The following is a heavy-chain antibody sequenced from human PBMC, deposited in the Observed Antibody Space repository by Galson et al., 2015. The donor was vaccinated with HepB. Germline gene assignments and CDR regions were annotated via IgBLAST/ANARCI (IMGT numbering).Heavy chain of an antibody. CDR2: ISSAGTCI. D-gene: IGHD6-19*01. J-gene: IGHJ4*02. V-gene: IGHV3-21*06. CDR3: ARCLDEYSSGWYFGY. CDR1: GFSFSSYT. Sequence: SLRLSCAASGFSFSSYTMNWVRQAPGKGLEWVSAISSAGTCIDYRDSVKGRFTISRDNAKNSLYLQMNNMRAEDTAVYFCARCLDEYSSGWYFGYWGQGAPVSVSS.